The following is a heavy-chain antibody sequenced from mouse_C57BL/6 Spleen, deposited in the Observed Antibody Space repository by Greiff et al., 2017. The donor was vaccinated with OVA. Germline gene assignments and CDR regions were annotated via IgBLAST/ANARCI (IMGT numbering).Heavy chain of an antibody. J-gene: IGHJ1*03. CDR2: IYPSDSET. CDR1: GYTFTSYW. V-gene: IGHV1-61*01. D-gene: IGHD1-1*01. CDR3: ARDYYGSSHWYFDV. Sequence: VQLQQSGAELVRPGSSVKLSCKASGYTFTSYWMDWVKQRPGQGLEWIGNIYPSDSETHYNQKFKDKATLTVDKSSSTAYMQLSSLTSEDSAVYYCARDYYGSSHWYFDVWGTGTTVTVSS.